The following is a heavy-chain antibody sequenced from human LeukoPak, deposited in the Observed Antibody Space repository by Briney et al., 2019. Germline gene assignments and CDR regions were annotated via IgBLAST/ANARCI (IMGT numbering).Heavy chain of an antibody. J-gene: IGHJ4*02. CDR1: GFTFSNAW. CDR3: TSALYDSSGYYYREFDY. D-gene: IGHD3-22*01. CDR2: IKNKTDGGTT. V-gene: IGHV3-15*01. Sequence: GGSLRLSCAVSGFTFSNAWMSWVRQAPGKGLEWVGRIKNKTDGGTTDYAAPVKGRFTISRDDSKNTLYLQMNSLKTEDTAVYYCTSALYDSSGYYYREFDYWGQGTLVTVSS.